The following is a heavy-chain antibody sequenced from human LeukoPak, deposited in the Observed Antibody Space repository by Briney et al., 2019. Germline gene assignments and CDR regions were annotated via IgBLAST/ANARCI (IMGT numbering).Heavy chain of an antibody. J-gene: IGHJ4*02. CDR1: GYTFTDYF. CDR3: ARIVVVPAATYFDY. CDR2: INPNIGDA. Sequence: GASVKVSCKASGYTFTDYFIHWVRQAPGQGLEWMGWINPNIGDASYAQKFQDRVTMTRDTSISTAYMELSRLRSDDTAVYYCARIVVVPAATYFDYWGQGTLVTVSS. V-gene: IGHV1-2*02. D-gene: IGHD2-2*01.